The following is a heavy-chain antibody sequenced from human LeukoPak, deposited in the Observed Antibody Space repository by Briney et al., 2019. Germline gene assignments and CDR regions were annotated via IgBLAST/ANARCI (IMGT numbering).Heavy chain of an antibody. V-gene: IGHV4-4*07. D-gene: IGHD6-13*01. CDR2: IYTSGST. CDR3: ARGVASTSIGWFDP. J-gene: IGHJ5*02. Sequence: PSETLSLTCTVSGGFISSYSWSWIRQDAGKGLEWIGRIYTSGSTNYNPSLKSRVTMSVDTSKNQFSLNLSSVTAADTAVYYCARGVASTSIGWFDPWGQGTLVTVSS. CDR1: GGFISSYS.